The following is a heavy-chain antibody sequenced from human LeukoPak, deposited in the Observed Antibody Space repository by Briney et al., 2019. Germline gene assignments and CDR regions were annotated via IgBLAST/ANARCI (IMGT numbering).Heavy chain of an antibody. CDR1: GGSFSGYH. CDR2: INHSGST. CDR3: ARGNYDYFDS. V-gene: IGHV4-34*01. D-gene: IGHD1-7*01. J-gene: IGHJ4*02. Sequence: SETLSLTCAVYGGSFSGYHWSWIPQPPGKGLEWIGEINHSGSTNYNPSLKSRVTISVDTSKNQFSLKLSSVTAADTAVYFCARGNYDYFDSWGQGTLVTVSS.